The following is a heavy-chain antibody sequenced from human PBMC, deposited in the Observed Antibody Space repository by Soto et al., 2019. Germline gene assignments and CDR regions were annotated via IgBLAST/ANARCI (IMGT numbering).Heavy chain of an antibody. J-gene: IGHJ4*02. D-gene: IGHD2-15*01. Sequence: GGSLRLSCAASGFSVSSNYMSWVRQAPGKGLEWVSVIYSGGSTYYADSVKGRFTISRDTSKNTLYLQMSSLRAEDTAVYYCARSGIWYSFFDYWGQGTLVTVSS. V-gene: IGHV3-66*01. CDR3: ARSGIWYSFFDY. CDR1: GFSVSSNY. CDR2: IYSGGST.